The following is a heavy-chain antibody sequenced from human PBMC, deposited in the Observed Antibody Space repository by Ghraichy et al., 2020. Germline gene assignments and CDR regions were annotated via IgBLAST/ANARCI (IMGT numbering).Heavy chain of an antibody. V-gene: IGHV4-39*01. D-gene: IGHD3-10*01. J-gene: IGHJ5*02. CDR2: IYYSGST. CDR3: ARDPSSSGSPYNWFDP. CDR1: GVSISSTTYC. Sequence: ETLSLTCSVSGVSISSTTYCWGWIRQPPGKGLEWIGSIYYSGSTYYNPSLKSRVTISVDTSKNQFSLKLSSATAADTAVYYCARDPSSSGSPYNWFDPWGQGTLVTVSS.